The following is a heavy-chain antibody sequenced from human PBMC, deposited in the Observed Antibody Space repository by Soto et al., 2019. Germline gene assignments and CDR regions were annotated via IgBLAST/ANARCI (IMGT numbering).Heavy chain of an antibody. J-gene: IGHJ5*02. D-gene: IGHD3-22*01. CDR1: GGTFSSYA. CDR3: ARGWRTYYYDSSGYST. CDR2: IIPIFGTA. Sequence: QVQLVQSGAEVKKPGSSVKVSCKASGGTFSSYAISWVRQAPGQGLEWMGGIIPIFGTANYAQKFQGRVRITADKSTSTAYMELGSLRSEDRAVYYCARGWRTYYYDSSGYSTWGQGTLVTVSS. V-gene: IGHV1-69*06.